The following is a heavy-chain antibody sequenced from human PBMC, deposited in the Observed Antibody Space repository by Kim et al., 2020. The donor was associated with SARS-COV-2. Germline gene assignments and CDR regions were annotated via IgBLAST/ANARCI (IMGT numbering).Heavy chain of an antibody. J-gene: IGHJ4*02. D-gene: IGHD5-12*01. CDR1: GGTFSSYA. V-gene: IGHV1-69*13. Sequence: SVKVSCKASGGTFSSYAISWVRQAPGQGLEWMGGIIPIFGTANYAQKFQGRVTITADESTSTAYMELSSQRSEDTAVYYCASGYPNEGYFDYWGQGTLVTVSS. CDR3: ASGYPNEGYFDY. CDR2: IIPIFGTA.